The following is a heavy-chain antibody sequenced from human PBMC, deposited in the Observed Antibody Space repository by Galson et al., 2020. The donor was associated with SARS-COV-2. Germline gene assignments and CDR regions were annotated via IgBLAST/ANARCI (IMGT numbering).Heavy chain of an antibody. V-gene: IGHV3-7*03. CDR2: IGPDGNAK. D-gene: IGHD1-1*01. CDR1: GFSFSTHY. Sequence: GESLKISCAASGFSFSTHYMTWIRQAPGKGLEWVANIGPDGNAKNYVDSVKGRFTISRDNSKNSMYLQMDNLRVEDAAVYYCARDRDWKPVDYWGQGAVVTVSS. CDR3: ARDRDWKPVDY. J-gene: IGHJ4*02.